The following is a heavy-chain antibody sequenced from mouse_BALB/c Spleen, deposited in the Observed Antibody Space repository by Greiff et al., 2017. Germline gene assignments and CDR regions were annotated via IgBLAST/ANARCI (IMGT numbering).Heavy chain of an antibody. V-gene: IGHV14-1*02. CDR3: ARSTMITYYFDN. CDR2: IDPENGNT. CDR1: GFNIKDYY. D-gene: IGHD2-4*01. Sequence: EVQLQQSGAELVRPGALVKLSCKASGFNIKDYYMHWVKQRPEQGLEWIGWIDPENGNTIYDPKFQGKASITADTSSNTAYLQLSSLTSEDTAVYYCARSTMITYYFDNRGQGTTLTVSS. J-gene: IGHJ2*01.